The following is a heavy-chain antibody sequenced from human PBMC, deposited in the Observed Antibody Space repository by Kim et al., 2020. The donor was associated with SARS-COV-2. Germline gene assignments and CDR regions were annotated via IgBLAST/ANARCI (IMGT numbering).Heavy chain of an antibody. CDR2: ITGSGGRT. CDR3: VKDSSGPYGDYDYFDH. CDR1: GFTFSNYA. Sequence: GGSLRLSCAASGFTFSNYAMTWVRQAPGKGLEWVSSITGSGGRTYYADSVKGRFTISRDNSKNTLFLQMKSLRAEDTALYYCVKDSSGPYGDYDYFDHWGQGTLVTVSS. V-gene: IGHV3-23*01. D-gene: IGHD4-17*01. J-gene: IGHJ4*02.